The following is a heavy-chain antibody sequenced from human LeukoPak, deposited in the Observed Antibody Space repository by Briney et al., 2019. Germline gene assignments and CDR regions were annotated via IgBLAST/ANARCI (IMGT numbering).Heavy chain of an antibody. D-gene: IGHD4-17*01. J-gene: IGHJ3*02. CDR2: ISGSGGTT. V-gene: IGHV3-23*01. CDR1: GFTFSSYA. CDR3: AKARGTYGSAFHI. Sequence: GGSLRLSCAASGFTFSSYAMSWVRQAQGKGLEWVSAISGSGGTTYYADSVKGRFTISRDNSKNTVHLQMSSLRAEDTAVYYCAKARGTYGSAFHIWGQGTMVTVSS.